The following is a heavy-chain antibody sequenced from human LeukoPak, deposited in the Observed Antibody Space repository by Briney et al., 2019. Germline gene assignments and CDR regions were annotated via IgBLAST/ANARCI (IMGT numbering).Heavy chain of an antibody. Sequence: SETLSLTCTVPGGSISSGGYYWSWIRQHPGKGLEWIGYIYYSGSTYYNPSLKSRVTISVDTSKNQFSLKLSSVTAADTAVYYCARAIQYYYDSSGDYFDYWGQGTLVTVSS. J-gene: IGHJ4*02. V-gene: IGHV4-31*03. CDR2: IYYSGST. CDR3: ARAIQYYYDSSGDYFDY. D-gene: IGHD3-22*01. CDR1: GGSISSGGYY.